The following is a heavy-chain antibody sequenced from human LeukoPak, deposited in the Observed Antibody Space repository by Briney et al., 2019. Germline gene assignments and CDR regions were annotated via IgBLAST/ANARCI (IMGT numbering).Heavy chain of an antibody. CDR1: GFTFSNAW. D-gene: IGHD3-10*01. J-gene: IGHJ6*02. CDR2: IKSKTDGGTT. V-gene: IGHV3-15*01. CDR3: TTEQITMVRGVSPYYYYYGMDV. Sequence: GGSLRLSCAASGFTFSNAWMSWVRQAPGKGLECVGRIKSKTDGGTTDYAAPVKGRFTISRDDSKNTLYLQMNSLKTEDTAVYYCTTEQITMVRGVSPYYYYYGMDVWGQGTTVTVSS.